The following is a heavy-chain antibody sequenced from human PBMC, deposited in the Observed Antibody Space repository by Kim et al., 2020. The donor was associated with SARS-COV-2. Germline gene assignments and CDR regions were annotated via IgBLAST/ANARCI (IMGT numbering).Heavy chain of an antibody. J-gene: IGHJ4*02. Sequence: SETLSLTCAVYGGSFSGYYWSWIRQPPGKGLEWIGEINHSGSTNYNPSLKSRVTISVDTSKNQFSLKLSSVTAADTAVYYCARAGGFWSGYYLLDYWGQGTLVTVSS. CDR2: INHSGST. CDR1: GGSFSGYY. D-gene: IGHD3-3*01. V-gene: IGHV4-34*01. CDR3: ARAGGFWSGYYLLDY.